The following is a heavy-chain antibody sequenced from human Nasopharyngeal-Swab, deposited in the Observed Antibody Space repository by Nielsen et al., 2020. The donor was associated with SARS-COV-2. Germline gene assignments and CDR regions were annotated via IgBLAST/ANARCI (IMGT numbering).Heavy chain of an antibody. J-gene: IGHJ4*02. CDR1: GFTFSSYW. CDR2: IKSDGSST. V-gene: IGHV3-74*01. CDR3: ARAYYFDS. Sequence: SCAASGFTFSSYWMHWVRQVPGKGLVWVARIKSDGSSTSYADSVKGRFTISRDNAKNTLYLQMNSLRAEDTAVYYCARAYYFDSWGQGTLVTVSS.